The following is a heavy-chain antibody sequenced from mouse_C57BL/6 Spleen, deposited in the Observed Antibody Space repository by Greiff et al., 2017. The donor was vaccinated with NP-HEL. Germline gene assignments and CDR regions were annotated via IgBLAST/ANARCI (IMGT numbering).Heavy chain of an antibody. CDR3: ASYDYDRRWFAY. Sequence: QVQLKQSGPELVKPGASVKISCKASGYAFSSSWMNWVKQRPGKGLEWIGRIYPGDGDTNYNGKFKGKATLTADKSSSTAYMQLSSLTSEDSAVYFCASYDYDRRWFAYWGQGTLVTVSA. CDR1: GYAFSSSW. J-gene: IGHJ3*01. D-gene: IGHD2-4*01. CDR2: IYPGDGDT. V-gene: IGHV1-82*01.